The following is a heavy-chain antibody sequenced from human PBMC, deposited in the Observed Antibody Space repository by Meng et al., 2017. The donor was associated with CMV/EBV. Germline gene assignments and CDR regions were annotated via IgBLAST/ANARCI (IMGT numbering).Heavy chain of an antibody. D-gene: IGHD6-13*01. Sequence: QLRLWESVPGLVKPSETLSPTWTVSGGSIISYYWSWIRQPAGKGLEWIGRIYTSGSTNYNPSLKSRVTMSVDTSKNQFSLKLSSVTAADTAVYYCAREMPIAAAGCFDYWGQGTLVTVSS. CDR3: AREMPIAAAGCFDY. J-gene: IGHJ4*02. V-gene: IGHV4-4*07. CDR1: GGSIISYY. CDR2: IYTSGST.